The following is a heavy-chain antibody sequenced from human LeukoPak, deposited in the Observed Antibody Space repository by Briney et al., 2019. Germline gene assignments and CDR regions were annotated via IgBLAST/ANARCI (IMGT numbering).Heavy chain of an antibody. Sequence: PSETLSLTCTVSGGSISSYYWSWIRQPAGKGLEWIGRIYTSGSTNYNPSLNSQVTISVDKSKNYFSLKLSSVTAADTALYYCARDWQYCSVGSCSYYFDSWGRGALVTVSS. CDR3: ARDWQYCSVGSCSYYFDS. D-gene: IGHD2-15*01. J-gene: IGHJ4*02. CDR1: GGSISSYY. V-gene: IGHV4-4*07. CDR2: IYTSGST.